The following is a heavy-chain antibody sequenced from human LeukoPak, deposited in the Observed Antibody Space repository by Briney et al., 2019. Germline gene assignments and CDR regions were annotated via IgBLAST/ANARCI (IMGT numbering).Heavy chain of an antibody. D-gene: IGHD3-22*01. Sequence: SVKVSCKASGGTFSSYAISWVRQAPGQGLEWMGGIIPIFGTANYAQKFQGRVTITADKSTSTAYMELSSLRSEDTAVYYCARGGISRSYDSSGYYLDYWGQGTLVTVSS. CDR3: ARGGISRSYDSSGYYLDY. CDR1: GGTFSSYA. J-gene: IGHJ4*02. CDR2: IIPIFGTA. V-gene: IGHV1-69*06.